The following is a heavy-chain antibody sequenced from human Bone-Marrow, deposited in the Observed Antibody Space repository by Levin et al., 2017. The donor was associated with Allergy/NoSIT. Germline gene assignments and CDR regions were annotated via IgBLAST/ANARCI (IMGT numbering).Heavy chain of an antibody. V-gene: IGHV3-48*04. Sequence: PEASVKVSCEASGFNLNIYTMNWVRQAPGKGLEWISHISVDSAIINYADSVKGRFTVSRDNAKNSLYLQMSSLRAEDTAVYYCARSHCGGKCVSRSYSYYGMDVWGQGTTVTVSS. CDR1: GFNLNIYT. CDR3: ARSHCGGKCVSRSYSYYGMDV. J-gene: IGHJ6*02. CDR2: ISVDSAII. D-gene: IGHD2-21*01.